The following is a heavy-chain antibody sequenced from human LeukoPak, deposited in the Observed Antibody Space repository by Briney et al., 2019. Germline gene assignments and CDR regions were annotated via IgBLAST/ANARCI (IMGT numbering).Heavy chain of an antibody. D-gene: IGHD1-1*01. CDR2: IKEDGSEK. Sequence: GGSLRLSCAASGFIFSNYWMSWVRQAPGKGLEWVTNIKEDGSEKHYVDSAKGRFTISRDNAKNSLYLQMNSLRAEDTAVYYCARPGQRDAFDIWGQGTMVTVSS. CDR3: ARPGQRDAFDI. V-gene: IGHV3-7*01. J-gene: IGHJ3*02. CDR1: GFIFSNYW.